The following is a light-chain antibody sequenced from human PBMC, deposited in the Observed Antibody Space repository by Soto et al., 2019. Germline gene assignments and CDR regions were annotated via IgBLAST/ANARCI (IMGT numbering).Light chain of an antibody. V-gene: IGLV2-8*01. Sequence: QSALTQPPSASGSPGQSVTISCTGTKNDIGVYDFVSWYQHHPGKAPRLIIYEVVQRPSGVPDRFSGSKSGNTASLAITGLQAEDEADYYCQSYDSSLSGFYVFGTGTKVTVL. CDR2: EVV. CDR3: QSYDSSLSGFYV. CDR1: KNDIGVYDF. J-gene: IGLJ1*01.